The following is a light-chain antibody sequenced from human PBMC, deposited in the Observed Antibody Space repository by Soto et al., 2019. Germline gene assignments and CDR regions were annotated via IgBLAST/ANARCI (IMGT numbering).Light chain of an antibody. CDR1: QYIGRY. V-gene: IGKV1-39*01. J-gene: IGKJ4*01. CDR3: QQTYRTPLT. CDR2: AAS. Sequence: DIQMTQSPSSLSASVGDRFTITCRAGQYIGRYLNWYQQKPGKXHKXXIYAASSLHSGVPSRFSGSGSGTDLTITISSLQPEDFETYSCQQTYRTPLTFGGGTKVDI.